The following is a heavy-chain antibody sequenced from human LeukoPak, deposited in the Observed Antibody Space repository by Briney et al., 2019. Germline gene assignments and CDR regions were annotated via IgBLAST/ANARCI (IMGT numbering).Heavy chain of an antibody. CDR3: ARGLPNRSAGVVPAAFDY. J-gene: IGHJ4*02. V-gene: IGHV4-39*07. CDR2: IFYTETTATT. Sequence: SETLSLTCSVSGVSIRSSGDYWGWIRQSPGKGLEWIGGIFYTETTATTYYDPSLRSRVTIALDASKNHFSLNLTFVTAADTAIYYCARGLPNRSAGVVPAAFDYWGQGTRVTVSS. CDR1: GVSIRSSGDY. D-gene: IGHD2-2*01.